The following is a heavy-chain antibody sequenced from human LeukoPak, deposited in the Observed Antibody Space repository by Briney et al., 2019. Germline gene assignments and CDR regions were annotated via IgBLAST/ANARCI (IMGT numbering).Heavy chain of an antibody. J-gene: IGHJ4*02. V-gene: IGHV3-30*09. CDR1: GFTFSDFA. CDR3: ARSGSQVGAAGFDY. D-gene: IGHD6-13*01. Sequence: GRSLRLSCAASGFTFSDFAMHWVRQPPGKGLEWVAVIAYDGGDRYYADSVKGRFAISRDNSKNALYLQMNSLRNEDTAVYYCARSGSQVGAAGFDYWGQGSLVTVSS. CDR2: IAYDGGDR.